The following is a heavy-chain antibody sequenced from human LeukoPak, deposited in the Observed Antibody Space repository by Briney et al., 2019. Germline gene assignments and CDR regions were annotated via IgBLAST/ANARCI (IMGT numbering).Heavy chain of an antibody. D-gene: IGHD5-12*01. CDR3: ARARGYSGYEPYTYFDY. Sequence: SVKVSCKASGGTFSSYAISWVRQAPGQGLEWMGGIIPIFGTANYAQKFQGRVTITADESTSTAYMELSSLRSEDTAVYYCARARGYSGYEPYTYFDYWGQGTLVTVSS. CDR2: IIPIFGTA. V-gene: IGHV1-69*13. CDR1: GGTFSSYA. J-gene: IGHJ4*02.